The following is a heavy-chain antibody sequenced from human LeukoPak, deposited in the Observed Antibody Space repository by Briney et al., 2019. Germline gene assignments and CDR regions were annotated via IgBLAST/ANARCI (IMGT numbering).Heavy chain of an antibody. Sequence: GRSLRLSCAASGFTYSSYGMHWVRQAPGKGLEWVAVIWYDGSNKYYADSVKGRFTISRDNSKNTLYLQMNSLRAEDTAVYYCARGAIVVVPASVVVVATVDFDYWGQGTLVTVSS. CDR1: GFTYSSYG. CDR3: ARGAIVVVPASVVVVATVDFDY. J-gene: IGHJ4*02. V-gene: IGHV3-33*01. CDR2: IWYDGSNK. D-gene: IGHD2-2*01.